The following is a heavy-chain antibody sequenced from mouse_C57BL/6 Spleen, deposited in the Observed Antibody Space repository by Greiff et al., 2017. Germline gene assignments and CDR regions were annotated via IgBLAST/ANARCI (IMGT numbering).Heavy chain of an antibody. V-gene: IGHV10-1*01. CDR3: VRQYDYEYYFDY. CDR1: GFSFNTYA. Sequence: EVKLVESGGGLVQPKGSLKLSCAASGFSFNTYAMNWVRQAPGKGLEWVARIRSKSNNYATYYADSVKDRFTISSDDSESMLYLQMNNLKTEDTAMYYCVRQYDYEYYFDYWGQGTTLTVSS. J-gene: IGHJ2*01. D-gene: IGHD2-4*01. CDR2: IRSKSNNYAT.